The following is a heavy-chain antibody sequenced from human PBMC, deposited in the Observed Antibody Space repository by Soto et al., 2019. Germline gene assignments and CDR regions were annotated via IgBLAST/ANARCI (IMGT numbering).Heavy chain of an antibody. V-gene: IGHV3-30-3*01. J-gene: IGHJ4*02. D-gene: IGHD3-9*01. CDR2: ISYDGISK. CDR3: AKDGYLDTYYFDY. CDR1: GFTFSSYA. Sequence: QVQLVESGGGVVQPGRSLRLSCAASGFTFSSYAMHWVRQAPGKGLEWVAVISYDGISKHYADSVKGRFSISRDDSKNTLYLQMNSLRAEDTAVYYCAKDGYLDTYYFDYWGQGTLVTVSS.